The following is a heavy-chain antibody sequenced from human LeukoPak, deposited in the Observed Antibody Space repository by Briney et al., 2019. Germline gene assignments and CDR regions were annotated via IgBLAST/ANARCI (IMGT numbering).Heavy chain of an antibody. CDR2: ISSGGLI. CDR1: GFTFSSYG. J-gene: IGHJ4*02. D-gene: IGHD3-22*01. V-gene: IGHV3-21*01. CDR3: ARDQDGGKYYYESSGYSH. Sequence: PGESLRLSCAASGFTFSSYGLNWVRQAPGKGLEWVSTISSGGLIYYEDSVKGRFTISRDNAKNSLYLQMNSLRAEDTAVYYCARDQDGGKYYYESSGYSHWGQGILVTVSS.